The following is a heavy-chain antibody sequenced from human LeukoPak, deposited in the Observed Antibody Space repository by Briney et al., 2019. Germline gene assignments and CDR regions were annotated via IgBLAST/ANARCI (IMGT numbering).Heavy chain of an antibody. J-gene: IGHJ4*02. Sequence: SETLSLTCDVYGGSFSGHYWTWIRQSPGKGLEWIGEINHSGSTNYNPSLKSRVTISVDTSKNQVSLKLSSVTAADTAVYYCARGQVRETTIALGYWGQGTLVTVSS. CDR3: ARGQVRETTIALGY. CDR1: GGSFSGHY. V-gene: IGHV4-34*01. D-gene: IGHD4-11*01. CDR2: INHSGST.